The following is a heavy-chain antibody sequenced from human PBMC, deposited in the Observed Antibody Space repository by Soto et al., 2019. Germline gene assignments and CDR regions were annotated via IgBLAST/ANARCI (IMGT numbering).Heavy chain of an antibody. V-gene: IGHV4-59*01. D-gene: IGHD7-27*01. CDR1: GASIRSTY. Sequence: ETLSLTCTVSGASIRSTYWSWIRQSPGKGLEWIGYIYYSGTTNYNPSLKNRVTISVDTSKNQLSLNLTSVTAADTAVYYCARTHFSFNLGKVLHYFDSWGQGTRVTVSS. CDR2: IYYSGTT. CDR3: ARTHFSFNLGKVLHYFDS. J-gene: IGHJ4*02.